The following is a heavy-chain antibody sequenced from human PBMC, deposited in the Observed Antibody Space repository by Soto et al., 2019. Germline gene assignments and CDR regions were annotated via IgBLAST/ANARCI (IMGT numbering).Heavy chain of an antibody. D-gene: IGHD3-22*01. Sequence: GSLRLSCAASGVTFSNAWMSWGRQAPGKGLEGVGRIKSKTDGWTTDYAAPVNGRFTISRDDSKNTLYLHMNRVKTEATAVYYCTTDYYDSSGYSDHWGQGT. J-gene: IGHJ4*02. CDR3: TTDYYDSSGYSDH. CDR1: GVTFSNAW. V-gene: IGHV3-15*01. CDR2: IKSKTDGWTT.